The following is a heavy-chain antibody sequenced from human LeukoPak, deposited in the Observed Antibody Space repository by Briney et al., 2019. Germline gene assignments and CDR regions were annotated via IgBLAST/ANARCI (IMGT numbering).Heavy chain of an antibody. Sequence: PGGSLRLSCAASGFSFSSYAMSWVRQAPGKGLEWVSSISSSSSYIYYADSVKGRFTISRDNAKNSLYLQMNSLRAEDTAVYYCANLCGGDCSSAFDIWGQGTMVTVSS. J-gene: IGHJ3*02. V-gene: IGHV3-21*01. CDR2: ISSSSSYI. D-gene: IGHD2-21*02. CDR3: ANLCGGDCSSAFDI. CDR1: GFSFSSYA.